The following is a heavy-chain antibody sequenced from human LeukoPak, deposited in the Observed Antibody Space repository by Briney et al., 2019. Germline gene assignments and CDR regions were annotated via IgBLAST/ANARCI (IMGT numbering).Heavy chain of an antibody. V-gene: IGHV3-23*01. J-gene: IGHJ4*02. Sequence: HPGGSLRLSCAASGFTFSSYAMTWVRQGPGKGLDWVSTISSSGGNTYNADSVKGRFTISRGNSKNTLYLQMNSLRAEDTAVYYCAKRAASSGYYFDQWGQGTLDTVSS. CDR1: GFTFSSYA. D-gene: IGHD6-19*01. CDR3: AKRAASSGYYFDQ. CDR2: ISSSGGNT.